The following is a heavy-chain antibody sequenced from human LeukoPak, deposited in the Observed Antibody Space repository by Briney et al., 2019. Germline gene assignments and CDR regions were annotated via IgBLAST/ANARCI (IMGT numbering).Heavy chain of an antibody. J-gene: IGHJ4*02. CDR3: ARVDIVATIEY. CDR2: IYYSGST. V-gene: IGHV4-30-4*01. D-gene: IGHD5-12*01. Sequence: SETLSLTCTVSGGSISSGDYYWSWIRQPPGKGLEWIGYIYYSGSTSYNPSLKSRVTISVDTSKNQFSLKLSSVTAADTAVYYCARVDIVATIEYWGQGTLVTVSS. CDR1: GGSISSGDYY.